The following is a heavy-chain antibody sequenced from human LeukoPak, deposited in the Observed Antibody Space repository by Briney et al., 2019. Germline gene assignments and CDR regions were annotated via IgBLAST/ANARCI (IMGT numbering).Heavy chain of an antibody. CDR2: INSDGSST. CDR3: ARDLSLPDYYYYYGMDV. Sequence: PGGSLRLSCAASGFTFSSYWMHWVRQAPGKGLVWVSRINSDGSSTSYADSVKGRFTISRDNAKNTLYLQMNSLGAEDTAVYYCARDLSLPDYYYYYGMDVWGQGTTVTVSS. V-gene: IGHV3-74*01. CDR1: GFTFSSYW. J-gene: IGHJ6*02.